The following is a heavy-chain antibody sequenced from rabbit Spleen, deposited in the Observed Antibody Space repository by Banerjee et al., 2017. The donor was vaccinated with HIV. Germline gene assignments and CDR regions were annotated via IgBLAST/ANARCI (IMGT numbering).Heavy chain of an antibody. CDR1: GFSFSDRDV. D-gene: IGHD1-1*01. J-gene: IGHJ3*01. CDR3: ARGYVAYGWVISRLHL. CDR2: IYAGSSGSA. V-gene: IGHV1S45*01. Sequence: QEQLEESGGGLVKPEGSLTLTCKASGFSFSDRDVMCWVRQAPGKGLEWIGTIYAGSSGSAEYASWAKGRFTISKTSSTTVTLQWTSLTAADTATYFCARGYVAYGWVISRLHLWGPGTLVTVS.